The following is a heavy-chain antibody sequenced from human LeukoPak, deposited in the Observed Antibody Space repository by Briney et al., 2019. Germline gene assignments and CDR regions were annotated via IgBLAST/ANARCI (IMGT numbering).Heavy chain of an antibody. J-gene: IGHJ4*02. CDR2: ISYDGSNK. Sequence: PGGSLRLSCAASGFTFSSYGMHWVRQAPGKGMEWVAVISYDGSNKYYADSVKGRFTISRDNSKNTLYLQMNSLRAEDTAVYYCAKDSKSYYYGSGSYTHPHYWGQGTLVTVSS. D-gene: IGHD3-10*01. V-gene: IGHV3-30*18. CDR3: AKDSKSYYYGSGSYTHPHY. CDR1: GFTFSSYG.